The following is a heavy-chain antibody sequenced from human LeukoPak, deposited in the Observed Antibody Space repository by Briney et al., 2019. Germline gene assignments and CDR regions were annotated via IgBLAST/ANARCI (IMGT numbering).Heavy chain of an antibody. CDR1: GYTFTGYY. J-gene: IGHJ4*02. Sequence: ASVKVSCKASGYTFTGYYMHWVRQAPGQGLEWMGWINPNSGGTNYAQKFQGRVTMTRDTSASTVYMDLSSLRSEDTAVYYCAREGGRSYAFDYWGQGTLVTVSS. V-gene: IGHV1-2*02. D-gene: IGHD1-26*01. CDR3: AREGGRSYAFDY. CDR2: INPNSGGT.